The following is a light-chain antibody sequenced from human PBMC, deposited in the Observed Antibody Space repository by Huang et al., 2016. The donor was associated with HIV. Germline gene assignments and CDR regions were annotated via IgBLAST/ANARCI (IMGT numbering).Light chain of an antibody. Sequence: EIVMTQSPATLSVSPGERATLSCRASQSVSSNLAWYQQKPGQAPRLLIYGASTRATGIPARGSGSGSGTEFTLTISSLQSEDFAVYYCQQYNNWPGTFGQGTKVEIK. CDR1: QSVSSN. V-gene: IGKV3-15*01. J-gene: IGKJ1*01. CDR2: GAS. CDR3: QQYNNWPGT.